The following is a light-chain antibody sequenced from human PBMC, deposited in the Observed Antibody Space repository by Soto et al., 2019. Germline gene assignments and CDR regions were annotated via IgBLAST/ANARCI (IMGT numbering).Light chain of an antibody. CDR1: RSITNY. CDR2: AAS. J-gene: IGKJ2*01. Sequence: DLQMTQSPSSLSASVGDRVTITCRASRSITNYLNWYQQKPGKAPKLLIYAASSLQSGVPSRFSGSGSGTDFTLTISSLQPEDFATYYCQQSDNTPRTFGQGTKLEIK. CDR3: QQSDNTPRT. V-gene: IGKV1-39*01.